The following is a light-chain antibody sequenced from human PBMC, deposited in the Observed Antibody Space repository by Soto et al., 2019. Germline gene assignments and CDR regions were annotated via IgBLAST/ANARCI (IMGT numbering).Light chain of an antibody. CDR2: RND. CDR1: SSNIGSNY. CDR3: AAWDDRLTGPV. V-gene: IGLV1-47*01. J-gene: IGLJ2*01. Sequence: QSVLTQPPSASRTPGQRVTISCSGSSSNIGSNYVYWCQQLPGTAPKLLIYRNDERPSEVPDRFSGSRSGTSASMAISGRRSDEEANDLGAAWDDRLTGPVFGGETK.